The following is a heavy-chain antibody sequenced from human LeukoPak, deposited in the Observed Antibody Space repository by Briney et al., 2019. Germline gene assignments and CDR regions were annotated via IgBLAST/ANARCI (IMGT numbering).Heavy chain of an antibody. Sequence: ASVKVSFKASGYTFTNYYVHWVRQAPGQGLEWVGIINPGGGSTIYAQGLQGRVTMTRDTSTSTLYMEVSSLRSEDTAVYYCARSIRAGSGWHPLDYWGQGTLVTVS. D-gene: IGHD6-19*01. CDR1: GYTFTNYY. CDR2: INPGGGST. V-gene: IGHV1-46*01. J-gene: IGHJ4*02. CDR3: ARSIRAGSGWHPLDY.